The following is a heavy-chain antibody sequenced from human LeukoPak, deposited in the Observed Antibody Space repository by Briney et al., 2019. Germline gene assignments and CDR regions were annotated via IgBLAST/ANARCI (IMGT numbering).Heavy chain of an antibody. V-gene: IGHV3-30-3*01. CDR1: GFTFSSYA. D-gene: IGHD3-16*01. J-gene: IGHJ3*02. Sequence: PGGSLRLSCTASGFTFSSYAIHWVRQAPGKGLEWVGIISYDGNEKYYADFVKGRFTISRDNAKNMLYLQMDSLRADDTAVYICARVGKRLGGASDIWGQGTLVAVSS. CDR2: ISYDGNEK. CDR3: ARVGKRLGGASDI.